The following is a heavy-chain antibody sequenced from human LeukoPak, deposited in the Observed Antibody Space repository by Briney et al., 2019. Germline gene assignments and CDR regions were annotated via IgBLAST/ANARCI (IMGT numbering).Heavy chain of an antibody. J-gene: IGHJ4*02. CDR1: GYTLTGYY. D-gene: IGHD6-19*01. CDR3: AREDGSGWYRTNDY. CDR2: INPNSGGT. Sequence: ASVKVSCKASGYTLTGYYMHWVRQAPGQGLEWMGWINPNSGGTNYAQKFQGRVTMTRDTSISTAYMELSRLRSDDTAVYYCAREDGSGWYRTNDYWGQGTLVTVSS. V-gene: IGHV1-2*02.